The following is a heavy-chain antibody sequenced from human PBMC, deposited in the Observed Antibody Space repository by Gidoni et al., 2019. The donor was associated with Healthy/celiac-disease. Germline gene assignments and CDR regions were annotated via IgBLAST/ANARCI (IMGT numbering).Heavy chain of an antibody. CDR1: GFTFSTYG. CDR2: ISNSGDRT. V-gene: IGHV3-64*01. Sequence: EVQLVESGGGLVHPGGSLRLSCAASGFTFSTYGMHWVRQAPGKGLEYVSAISNSGDRTFYVNSVKGRFTISRDNSKNTLYLQMGSLRADDMAVYYCARDRYGIFEYWGQGTLVTVSS. CDR3: ARDRYGIFEY. D-gene: IGHD3-16*02. J-gene: IGHJ4*02.